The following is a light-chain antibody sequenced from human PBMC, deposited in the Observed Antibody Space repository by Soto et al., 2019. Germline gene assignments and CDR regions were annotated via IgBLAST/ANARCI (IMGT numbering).Light chain of an antibody. V-gene: IGKV3-20*01. CDR1: QSVSSSY. Sequence: EIVLTQSPGTLSLSPGERATLSCRASQSVSSSYLAWYQQKPGQAPRLLIYGASSRATGIPARFSGSGSGTDFTLTISRLEAEDFAVYYCQQYGSSPRYTFGQGTKLEIK. CDR2: GAS. J-gene: IGKJ2*01. CDR3: QQYGSSPRYT.